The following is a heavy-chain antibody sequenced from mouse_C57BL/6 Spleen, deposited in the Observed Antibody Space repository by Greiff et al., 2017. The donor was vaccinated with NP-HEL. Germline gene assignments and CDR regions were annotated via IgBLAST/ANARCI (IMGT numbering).Heavy chain of an antibody. CDR1: GYTFTSYW. D-gene: IGHD1-1*01. Sequence: QVQLQQSGAELVKPGASVKMSCKASGYTFTSYWITWVKQRPGQGLEWIGDIYPGSGSTNYNEKFKSKATLTVDTSSSTAYMQLSSLTSEDSAVDYCARSWITTGVDYWGQGTSLTVSS. J-gene: IGHJ2*02. CDR3: ARSWITTGVDY. CDR2: IYPGSGST. V-gene: IGHV1-55*01.